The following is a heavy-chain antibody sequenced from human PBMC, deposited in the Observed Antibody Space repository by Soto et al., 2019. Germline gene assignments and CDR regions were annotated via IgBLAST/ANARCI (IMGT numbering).Heavy chain of an antibody. J-gene: IGHJ4*02. CDR2: INTLSTAI. CDR1: GFTFNDYY. Sequence: LRLSCEGSGFTFNDYYMTWIRQAPGKGLEWVAYINTLSTAIYYADSVKGRFTISRDNAKNSLYLQMNGLRAEDTATYYCARRLQWQLRPLDSWGRGTLVTVSS. CDR3: ARRLQWQLRPLDS. V-gene: IGHV3-11*01. D-gene: IGHD6-19*01.